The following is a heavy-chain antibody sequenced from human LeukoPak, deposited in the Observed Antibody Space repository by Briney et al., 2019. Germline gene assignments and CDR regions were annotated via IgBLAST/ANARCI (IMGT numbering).Heavy chain of an antibody. J-gene: IGHJ4*02. CDR2: IYYSGST. Sequence: PSETLSLTCTVSGGSISSYYWSWIRQPPGKGLEWIGYIYYSGSTNYNPSLKSRVTISVDTSKNQFSLKLSSVTAADTAVYYCARQKNYYDSSGRQFYSFDYWGQGTLVTVSS. CDR1: GGSISSYY. D-gene: IGHD3-22*01. CDR3: ARQKNYYDSSGRQFYSFDY. V-gene: IGHV4-59*08.